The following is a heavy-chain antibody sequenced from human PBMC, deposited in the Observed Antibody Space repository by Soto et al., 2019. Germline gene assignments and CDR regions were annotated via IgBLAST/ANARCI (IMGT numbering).Heavy chain of an antibody. D-gene: IGHD3-16*02. CDR3: ARGWYYDYVWGSYRANWFDP. V-gene: IGHV4-4*07. J-gene: IGHJ5*02. Sequence: PSETLSLTCTVSGGSISSYYWSWIRQPAGKGLEWIGRIYTSGSTNYNPPLKSRVTMSVDTSKNQFSLKLSSVTAADTAVYYCARGWYYDYVWGSYRANWFDPWGQGTLVTVSS. CDR1: GGSISSYY. CDR2: IYTSGST.